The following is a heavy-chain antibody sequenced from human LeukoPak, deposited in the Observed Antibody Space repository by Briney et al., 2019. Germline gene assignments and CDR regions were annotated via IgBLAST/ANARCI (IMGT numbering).Heavy chain of an antibody. D-gene: IGHD3-10*01. J-gene: IGHJ4*02. CDR3: TKGRSNHY. Sequence: GGSLRLSCAASGFTFSKYWMLWVRQAPGKGLESVSRINTDGTVTTYADSVKGRFTISRDNAKNSLYLQMNSLRAEDTAVYYCTKGRSNHYWGQGTLVTVST. CDR1: GFTFSKYW. V-gene: IGHV3-74*01. CDR2: INTDGTVT.